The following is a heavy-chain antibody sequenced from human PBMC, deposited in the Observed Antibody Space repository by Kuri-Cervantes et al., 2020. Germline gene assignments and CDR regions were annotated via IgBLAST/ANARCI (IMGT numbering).Heavy chain of an antibody. CDR3: ARGRSGHDLKGNWFDP. V-gene: IGHV1-69*13. CDR2: IIPILGTA. D-gene: IGHD5-12*01. CDR1: GGTFSSYA. J-gene: IGHJ5*02. Sequence: SVKVSCKASGGTFSSYAISWVRQAPGQGLEWMGGIIPILGTANYAQKFQGRVTITADESTSTAYMELRSLRSDDTAVYYCARGRSGHDLKGNWFDPWGQGTLVTVSS.